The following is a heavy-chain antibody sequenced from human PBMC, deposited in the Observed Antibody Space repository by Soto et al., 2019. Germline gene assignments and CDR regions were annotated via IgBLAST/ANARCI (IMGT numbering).Heavy chain of an antibody. Sequence: PGGSLRLSCAASGFTFSSYAMHWVRQAPGKGLEWVAVISYDGSNKYYADSVKGRFTISGDNSKNTLYLQMNSLRAEDTAVYYCARDLIMDGSSWYSTHYYYYYGMDVWGQGTTVTVSS. CDR2: ISYDGSNK. CDR3: ARDLIMDGSSWYSTHYYYYYGMDV. J-gene: IGHJ6*02. CDR1: GFTFSSYA. D-gene: IGHD6-13*01. V-gene: IGHV3-30-3*01.